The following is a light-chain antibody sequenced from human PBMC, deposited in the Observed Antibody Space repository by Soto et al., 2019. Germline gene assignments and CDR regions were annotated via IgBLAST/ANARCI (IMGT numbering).Light chain of an antibody. V-gene: IGKV3-20*01. Sequence: EIFLTQSPVNLSLSPGERATLSCKASQTINRIYVAWYQQKPGQAPRFLIYRTSDRANGIPGRFSGSGSGTDFTLTISRLEPEDFAIYYCQQYGSSPITFGQGTRL. CDR1: QTINRIY. CDR3: QQYGSSPIT. J-gene: IGKJ5*01. CDR2: RTS.